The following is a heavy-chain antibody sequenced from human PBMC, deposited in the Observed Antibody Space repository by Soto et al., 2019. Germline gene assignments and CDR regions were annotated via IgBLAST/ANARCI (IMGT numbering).Heavy chain of an antibody. CDR2: IYWDDDK. CDR3: SHRLTATAFDI. CDR1: GFSLSTSGVA. Sequence: QITLKESGPTLVKPTQTLTLTCTFSGFSLSTSGVAVGWLRQPPGKALEWLALIYWDDDKRYSPSMKGRLTITRDTSKNQVVLIMTNMDPEDTATYYCSHRLTATAFDIWGQGTMVTVSS. V-gene: IGHV2-5*02. D-gene: IGHD2-21*02. J-gene: IGHJ3*02.